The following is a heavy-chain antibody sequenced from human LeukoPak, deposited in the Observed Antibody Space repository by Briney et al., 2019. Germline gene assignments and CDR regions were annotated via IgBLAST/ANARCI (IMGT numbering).Heavy chain of an antibody. CDR2: IVTAGDT. V-gene: IGHV3-13*01. CDR1: GFTFSSYD. Sequence: GSLRLSCAASGFTFSSYDMHWVRQATGKGLEWVSAIVTAGDTYYPGSVKGRFTISRENAKNSLYLQMNSLRAGDTAVYYCARTLRATIGYYYYYYGMDVWGQGTTVTVSS. J-gene: IGHJ6*02. CDR3: ARTLRATIGYYYYYYGMDV. D-gene: IGHD5-24*01.